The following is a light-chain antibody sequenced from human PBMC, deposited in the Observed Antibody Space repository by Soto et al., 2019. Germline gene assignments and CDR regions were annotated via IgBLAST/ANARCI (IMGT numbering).Light chain of an antibody. CDR3: AAWDDSLSVV. V-gene: IGLV1-47*01. J-gene: IGLJ2*01. CDR2: RNN. CDR1: SSNIGSNY. Sequence: QPVLTQPPSASGTPGQRVTISCSGSSSNIGSNYVYWYQQLPGTAPKLLIYRNNQRPSGVPDRFSGSKSGTSASLAISGLRSEDEADYYCAAWDDSLSVVFGGGTK.